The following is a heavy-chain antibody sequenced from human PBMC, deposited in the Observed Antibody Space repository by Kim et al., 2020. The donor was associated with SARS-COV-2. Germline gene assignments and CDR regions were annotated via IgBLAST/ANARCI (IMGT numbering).Heavy chain of an antibody. CDR2: IYYSGST. J-gene: IGHJ5*02. D-gene: IGHD3-10*01. Sequence: SETLSLTCTVSGGSISSSSYYWGWIRQPPGKGLEWIGSIYYSGSTYYNPSLKSRVTISVDTSKNQFSLKLSSVTAADTAVYYCASQRGFGELLNWFDPWGQGTLVTVSS. CDR3: ASQRGFGELLNWFDP. CDR1: GGSISSSSYY. V-gene: IGHV4-39*01.